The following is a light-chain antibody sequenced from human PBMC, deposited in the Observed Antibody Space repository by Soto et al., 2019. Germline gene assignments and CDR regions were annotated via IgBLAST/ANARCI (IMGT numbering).Light chain of an antibody. J-gene: IGKJ1*01. Sequence: DIQMTQSPSMLSASVGDRVTITCRASQSISSWLAWYQQKPGKAPKLLIYDASSLESGVPSRFSGSGSGTECTLTISSLQPDDVATYYCQQYNSYSQTLGQGTKVDIK. CDR3: QQYNSYSQT. V-gene: IGKV1-5*01. CDR2: DAS. CDR1: QSISSW.